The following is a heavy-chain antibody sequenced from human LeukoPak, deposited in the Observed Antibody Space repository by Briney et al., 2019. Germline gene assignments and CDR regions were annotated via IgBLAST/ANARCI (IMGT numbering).Heavy chain of an antibody. CDR1: GGSISSYY. CDR2: IYYSGST. J-gene: IGHJ6*02. D-gene: IGHD4-17*01. CDR3: ARDDGDYPYGMDV. V-gene: IGHV4-59*01. Sequence: PSETLSLTCTVSGGSISSYYWSWIRQPPGKGLEWIGYIYYSGSTNYNPSLKSRVTISVDTSKNQFSLKLSSVTAADTAVYYCARDDGDYPYGMDVWGQGTTVTVSS.